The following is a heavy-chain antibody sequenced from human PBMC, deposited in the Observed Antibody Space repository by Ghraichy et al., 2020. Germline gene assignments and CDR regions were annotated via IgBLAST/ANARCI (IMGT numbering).Heavy chain of an antibody. V-gene: IGHV4-4*07. CDR1: GGSISSYY. CDR2: VYTSGDA. Sequence: SETLSLTCTVSGGSISSYYWSWIRQSAGKGLEWIGRVYTSGDASYNPSLESRVNMSVDMSKNQFSLKLISVTAADTAVYYCARAGDSSGYSPNIDYWGQGTLVTVSS. CDR3: ARAGDSSGYSPNIDY. J-gene: IGHJ4*02. D-gene: IGHD3-22*01.